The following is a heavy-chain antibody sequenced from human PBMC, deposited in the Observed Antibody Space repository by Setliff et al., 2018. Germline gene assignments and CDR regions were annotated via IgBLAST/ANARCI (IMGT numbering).Heavy chain of an antibody. J-gene: IGHJ6*02. D-gene: IGHD6-13*01. CDR3: ARECYSSSWYGDYYYYYGMDV. CDR1: GYTFTSYD. Sequence: ASVKVSCKASGYTFTSYDINWVRQATGQGLEWMGWMNPNSGNTGYAQKFQGRVTMTRNTSISTAYMELGSLRSEDTAVYYCARECYSSSWYGDYYYYYGMDVWGQGTTVTVS. V-gene: IGHV1-8*02. CDR2: MNPNSGNT.